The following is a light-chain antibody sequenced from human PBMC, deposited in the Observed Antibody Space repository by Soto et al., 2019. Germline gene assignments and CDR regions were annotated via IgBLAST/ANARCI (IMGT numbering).Light chain of an antibody. J-gene: IGLJ2*01. CDR1: SGSVSTTYY. Sequence: QTVVTQEPSFSVSPGGTVTLTCGLSSGSVSTTYYPSWYQQTPGQAPRTLIYSTTTRSSGVSDRFSGSILGNKAALTITGAKADDESEYYCVLYMGSGISIFGGGTKLTVL. V-gene: IGLV8-61*01. CDR3: VLYMGSGISI. CDR2: STT.